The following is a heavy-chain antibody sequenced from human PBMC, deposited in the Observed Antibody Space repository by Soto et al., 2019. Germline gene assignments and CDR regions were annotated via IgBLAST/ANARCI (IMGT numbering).Heavy chain of an antibody. Sequence: SETLSLTCTVSGGSISSYYWSWIRQPPGKGLEWIGYIYYSGSTNYNPSLKSRVTISVDTSKNQFSLKLSSVTSADTAVYYCARAGRYFDWLLDYWGQGTLVTVSS. D-gene: IGHD3-9*01. CDR3: ARAGRYFDWLLDY. CDR2: IYYSGST. CDR1: GGSISSYY. V-gene: IGHV4-59*01. J-gene: IGHJ4*02.